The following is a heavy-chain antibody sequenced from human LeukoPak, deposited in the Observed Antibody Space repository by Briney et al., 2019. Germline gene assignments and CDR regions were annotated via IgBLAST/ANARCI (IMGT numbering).Heavy chain of an antibody. J-gene: IGHJ4*01. CDR3: ARFLYRVVPAADFDY. Sequence: ASVKVSCKASGYTFTSYGISWVRQAPGQGLEWMGGISAYNGNTNYAQKLQGRVTMTTDTSTSTAYMELRSLRSDDTAVYYCARFLYRVVPAADFDYWGQGTLVTVSS. D-gene: IGHD2-2*01. CDR2: ISAYNGNT. CDR1: GYTFTSYG. V-gene: IGHV1-18*01.